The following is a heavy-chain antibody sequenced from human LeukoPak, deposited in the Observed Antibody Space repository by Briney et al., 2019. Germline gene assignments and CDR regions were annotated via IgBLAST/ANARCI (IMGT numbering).Heavy chain of an antibody. D-gene: IGHD6-13*01. CDR1: GFSLSTSGVG. Sequence: SGPTLVKPTQILTLTCTFSGFSLSTSGVGVGWIRQPPGKALEWLGLIYWDDDKRYSPSLKSRLTITKDTSKNQVVLTMTNMDPVDTATYYCAHRQQLIAAAAFDPWGQGTLVTVSS. J-gene: IGHJ5*02. V-gene: IGHV2-5*02. CDR2: IYWDDDK. CDR3: AHRQQLIAAAAFDP.